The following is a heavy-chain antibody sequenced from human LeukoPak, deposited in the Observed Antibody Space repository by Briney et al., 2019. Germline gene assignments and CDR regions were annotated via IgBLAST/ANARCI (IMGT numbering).Heavy chain of an antibody. V-gene: IGHV4-59*08. Sequence: SDTLSLTCSVSGSSITSYYWSWNRQPPGKGLEWIGYIFYSGTTNYNPSLRGRVTISLDRSQSQISLKLRAVTAADTAVYHCARAYSGYDPYLYLNGMAVWGQGTTVTVSS. CDR2: IFYSGTT. D-gene: IGHD5-12*01. J-gene: IGHJ6*02. CDR1: GSSITSYY. CDR3: ARAYSGYDPYLYLNGMAV.